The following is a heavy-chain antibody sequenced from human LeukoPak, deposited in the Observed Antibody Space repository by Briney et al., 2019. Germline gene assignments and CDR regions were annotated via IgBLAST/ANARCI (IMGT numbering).Heavy chain of an antibody. J-gene: IGHJ4*02. D-gene: IGHD1-1*01. V-gene: IGHV3-30*18. CDR2: ISYDGSNK. Sequence: GGSLSLTCAASGFTVCSYGVHWVRKAQGPGLDLVAVISYDGSNKCYADSVKGRFTISRDNSKNTLYLQMNSLRAEDTAVYYCAKDQWYNWNGGNFDYWGQGTLVTVSS. CDR3: AKDQWYNWNGGNFDY. CDR1: GFTVCSYG.